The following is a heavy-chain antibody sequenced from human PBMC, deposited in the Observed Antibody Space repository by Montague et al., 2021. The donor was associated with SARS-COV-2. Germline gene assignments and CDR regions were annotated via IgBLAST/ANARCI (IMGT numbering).Heavy chain of an antibody. CDR3: ARVTPYYYDSSGYYSGAFDI. D-gene: IGHD3-22*01. CDR1: GGSISSYY. CDR2: IYTSGST. J-gene: IGHJ3*02. Sequence: SETLSLTCTVSGGSISSYYWSWIRRPAGKGLEWIGRIYTSGSTNYNHSLMRRVTISVDTSKNQFSLKMSSVTAADTTVYYCARVTPYYYDSSGYYSGAFDIWGQGTMVTVPS. V-gene: IGHV4-4*07.